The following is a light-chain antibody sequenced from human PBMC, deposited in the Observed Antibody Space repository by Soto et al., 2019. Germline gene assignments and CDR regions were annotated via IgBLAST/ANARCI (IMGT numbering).Light chain of an antibody. CDR3: SSVAGGGNPVL. J-gene: IGLJ2*01. Sequence: QSALTQPPSASGSLGQSVTISCTGTSSDVGGYNYVSWHQQHPGKAPKLMIYEVTKRPSGVPDRFSGSKSGNTASLTVSGLQAEDEADDYCSSVAGGGNPVLFGGGTKLTVL. CDR2: EVT. CDR1: SSDVGGYNY. V-gene: IGLV2-8*01.